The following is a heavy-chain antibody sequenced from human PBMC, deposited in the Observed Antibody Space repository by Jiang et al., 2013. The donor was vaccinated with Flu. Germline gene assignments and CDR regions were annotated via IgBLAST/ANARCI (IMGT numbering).Heavy chain of an antibody. V-gene: IGHV1-8*01. D-gene: IGHD3-10*01. J-gene: IGHJ6*02. Sequence: QLVESGAEVKKPGASVKVSCKASGYTFTSYDINWVRQATGQGLEWMGWMNPNSGNTGYAQKFQGRVTMTRNTSISTAYMELSSLRSEDTAVYYCAGDPRFGESYYYYYGMDVWGQGTTVTVSS. CDR2: MNPNSGNT. CDR1: GYTFTSYD. CDR3: AGDPRFGESYYYYYGMDV.